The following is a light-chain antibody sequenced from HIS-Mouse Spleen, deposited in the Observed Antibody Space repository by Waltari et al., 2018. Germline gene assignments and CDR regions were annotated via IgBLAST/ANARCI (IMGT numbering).Light chain of an antibody. V-gene: IGLV3-19*01. J-gene: IGLJ2*01. Sequence: SSDLTQDPAVSVALGQPVGITCQGDSLRSYYASRYQQKPGQAPVLVLDGKNNRPSGIPDRFSGSSSGNTASLTITGAQAEDEADYYCNSRDSSGNHVVFGGGTKLTVL. CDR1: SLRSYY. CDR2: GKN. CDR3: NSRDSSGNHVV.